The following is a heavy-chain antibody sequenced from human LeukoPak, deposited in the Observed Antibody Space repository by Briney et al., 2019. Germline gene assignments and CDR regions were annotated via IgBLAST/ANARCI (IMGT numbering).Heavy chain of an antibody. V-gene: IGHV1-69*05. D-gene: IGHD3-22*01. CDR1: GGTFSSYA. J-gene: IGHJ5*02. Sequence: SVKVSCKASGGTFSSYAISWVRQAPGQGLEWMGRIIPIFGTANYAQKFQGRVTITTNESTSTAYMELSSLRSEDTAVYYCARVPIYYDSSGYYPWGQGTLVTVSS. CDR2: IIPIFGTA. CDR3: ARVPIYYDSSGYYP.